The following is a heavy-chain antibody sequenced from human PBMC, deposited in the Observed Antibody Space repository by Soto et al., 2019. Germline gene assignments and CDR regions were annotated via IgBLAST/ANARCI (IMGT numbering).Heavy chain of an antibody. V-gene: IGHV1-18*01. D-gene: IGHD1-1*01. CDR1: GYAFTTYG. CDR2: ISAHNGNT. CDR3: ARGRYGDY. J-gene: IGHJ4*02. Sequence: QVHLVQSGAEVKKPGASVKVSCKGSGYAFTTYGITWVRQAPGQGLEWMGWISAHNGNTNYAQKLQGRVTVTSDTSASTAYMELRSLRSDDTAVYYCARGRYGDYWGQGALVTVSS.